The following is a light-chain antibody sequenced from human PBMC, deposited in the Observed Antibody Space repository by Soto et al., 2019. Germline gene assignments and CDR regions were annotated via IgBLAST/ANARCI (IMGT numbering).Light chain of an antibody. CDR2: EAS. CDR1: GSDVRTYNL. Sequence: QSVLTQPASVSGSPGQSITISCTVTGSDVRTYNLVSWYQQHPGKVPKLIIYEASKRPSGVSNRFSGSQPGNTASLTVSGLQADDEADYYCCSYAGDKTYVFGSGTKVTVL. J-gene: IGLJ1*01. V-gene: IGLV2-23*01. CDR3: CSYAGDKTYV.